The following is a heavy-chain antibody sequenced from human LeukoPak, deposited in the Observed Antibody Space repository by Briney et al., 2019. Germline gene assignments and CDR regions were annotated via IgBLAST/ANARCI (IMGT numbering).Heavy chain of an antibody. CDR3: ARVGPIAAAGSGSYYMDV. CDR1: GGSISSSSYY. CDR2: IYYSGST. D-gene: IGHD6-13*01. J-gene: IGHJ6*03. Sequence: SETLSLTCTVSGGSISSSSYYWGWIRQPPGKGLEWIGYIYYSGSTYYNPSLKSRVTISVDTSKNQFSLKLSSVTAADTAVYYCARVGPIAAAGSGSYYMDVWGKGTTVTVSS. V-gene: IGHV4-39*07.